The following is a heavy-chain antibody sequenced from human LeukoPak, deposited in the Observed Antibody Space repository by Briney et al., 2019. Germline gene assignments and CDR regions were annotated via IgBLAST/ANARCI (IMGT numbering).Heavy chain of an antibody. V-gene: IGHV4-4*07. CDR1: GGSISSFS. CDR2: IYTSGTT. CDR3: AREGQQVGFGY. D-gene: IGHD6-13*01. J-gene: IGHJ4*02. Sequence: SETLSLTCTVSGGSISSFSWGWLRQPAGKGLEWIGRIYTSGTTNYNPSLKSQVAMPVDTSKNQFSLKLSSVTAADTAVYYCAREGQQVGFGYGGRETLVTVSS.